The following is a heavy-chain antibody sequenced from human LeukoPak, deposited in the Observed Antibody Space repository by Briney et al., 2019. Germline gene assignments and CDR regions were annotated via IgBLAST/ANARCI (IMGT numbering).Heavy chain of an antibody. V-gene: IGHV3-48*03. J-gene: IGHJ4*02. CDR1: GFTFSSYE. D-gene: IGHD1-26*01. CDR2: ISRSGSTI. Sequence: GGSLRLSCAASGFTFSSYEMNWVRQAPGKGLEWVSYISRSGSTIYYADSVRGRFTISRDNAKNSLYLQMNSLRAEDTAVYYCATPGSGSYGFDYWGQGTLVTVSS. CDR3: ATPGSGSYGFDY.